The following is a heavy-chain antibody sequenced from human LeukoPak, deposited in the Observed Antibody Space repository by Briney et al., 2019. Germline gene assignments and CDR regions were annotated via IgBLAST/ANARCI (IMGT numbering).Heavy chain of an antibody. CDR2: TSADGTTT. CDR1: GFTFNTYW. V-gene: IGHV3-74*01. Sequence: GGSLRLSCVASGFTFNTYWIHWVRQGPGKGLVWVPLTSADGTTTTYANSVKGRSTVSRDNARNTLYLQMNSLRGEDAAVYYCARGLAGAYRIMDVWGQGTTVTVS. J-gene: IGHJ6*02. CDR3: ARGLAGAYRIMDV. D-gene: IGHD6-19*01.